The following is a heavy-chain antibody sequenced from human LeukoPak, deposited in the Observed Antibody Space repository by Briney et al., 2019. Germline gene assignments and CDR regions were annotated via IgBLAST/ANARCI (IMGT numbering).Heavy chain of an antibody. CDR3: AKDSHYDSSGYFSSGDGFDI. CDR1: GFTFSYYA. V-gene: IGHV3-23*01. J-gene: IGHJ3*02. D-gene: IGHD3-22*01. CDR2: ISGSDGRT. Sequence: GGSLRLSCAASGFTFSYYAMSWVRQAQGKGMEWVSTISGSDGRTYYADSVKGRFTISRDNSKNTLYLQMNSLRAEDTAVYYCAKDSHYDSSGYFSSGDGFDIWGQGTRVTVSS.